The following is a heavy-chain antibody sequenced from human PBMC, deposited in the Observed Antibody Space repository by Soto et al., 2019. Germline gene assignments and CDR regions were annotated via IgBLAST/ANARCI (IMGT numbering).Heavy chain of an antibody. D-gene: IGHD6-19*01. CDR1: EFTY. J-gene: IGHJ5*02. Sequence: EVQLVESGGGLVKPGGSLRLSCAVSEFTYMTWVRQAPGKGLGGVDNINQDGGEKHYLESVRGRFTISRDNAKKSQYLEMNSLRAEDSAVYYCAGGSGWTSDTWGQGTLVTVSS. CDR2: INQDGGEK. V-gene: IGHV3-7*05. CDR3: AGGSGWTSDT.